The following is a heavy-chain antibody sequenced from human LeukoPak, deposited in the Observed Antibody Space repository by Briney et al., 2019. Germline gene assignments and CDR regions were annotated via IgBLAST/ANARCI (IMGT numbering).Heavy chain of an antibody. Sequence: GGSLRLSCAACGFTFSSYSMNWVRQAPGKGLEGVSYISSSSSTIYYADSVRGRFTIHRDNAKNTLHLQMNSLISEDTPVFYCARWGTSGWYHYWGQGTLVTVSS. V-gene: IGHV3-48*01. CDR1: GFTFSSYS. J-gene: IGHJ4*02. D-gene: IGHD6-19*01. CDR3: ARWGTSGWYHY. CDR2: ISSSSSTI.